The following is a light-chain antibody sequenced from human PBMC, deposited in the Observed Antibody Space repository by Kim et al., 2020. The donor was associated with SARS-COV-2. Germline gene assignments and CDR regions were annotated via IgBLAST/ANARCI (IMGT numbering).Light chain of an antibody. J-gene: IGKJ5*01. CDR1: QDIRNS. Sequence: ASVGDRVIITCQASQDIRNSLNWYQQKPGKAPKLLIYDASNLETGVPSRLSGSGYGTEFTFTITSLQPEDIATYYCQQYDNLPMTFGQGTRLEIK. V-gene: IGKV1-33*01. CDR3: QQYDNLPMT. CDR2: DAS.